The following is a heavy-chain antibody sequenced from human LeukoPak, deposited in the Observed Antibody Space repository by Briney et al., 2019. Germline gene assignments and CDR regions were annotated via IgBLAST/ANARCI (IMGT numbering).Heavy chain of an antibody. D-gene: IGHD3-3*01. V-gene: IGHV1-46*01. CDR3: ARVGDFWSGYSS. J-gene: IGHJ4*02. Sequence: ASVKVSCKASGYTFTSYYMHWVRQAPGQGLEWMGIINPSGGSTSYAQKFQGRVTMTRDTSISTAYMELSRLRSDDTAVYYCARVGDFWSGYSSWGQGTLVTVSS. CDR1: GYTFTSYY. CDR2: INPSGGST.